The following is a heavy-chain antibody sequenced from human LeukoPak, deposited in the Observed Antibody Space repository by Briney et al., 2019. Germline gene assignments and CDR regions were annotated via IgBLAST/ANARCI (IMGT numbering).Heavy chain of an antibody. J-gene: IGHJ4*02. D-gene: IGHD3-22*01. Sequence: ASVKVSCKASGYTFTGYYMHWVRQAPGQGLEWMGWINPDSGGTKDAQKFQGRVTMTRDTSISTAYMELSRLRSDDTALYYCARVDDREHYYDSSGPRKLFDYWGQGTLVTVSS. CDR1: GYTFTGYY. CDR2: INPDSGGT. CDR3: ARVDDREHYYDSSGPRKLFDY. V-gene: IGHV1-2*02.